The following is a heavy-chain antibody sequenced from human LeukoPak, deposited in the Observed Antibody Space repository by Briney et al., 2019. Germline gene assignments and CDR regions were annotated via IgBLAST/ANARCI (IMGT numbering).Heavy chain of an antibody. Sequence: SETLSLTCAVSGGSIGDSFWWTWVRQPPGKGLEWIGEIYHSGSTNYNPSLKGRVTISLDKSKNQFSLKLNSMTAADTAVYYCARDPPGSGVNLDDWWQGTLVTVSS. D-gene: IGHD3-10*01. CDR2: IYHSGST. CDR3: ARDPPGSGVNLDD. V-gene: IGHV4-4*02. CDR1: GGSIGDSFW. J-gene: IGHJ4*02.